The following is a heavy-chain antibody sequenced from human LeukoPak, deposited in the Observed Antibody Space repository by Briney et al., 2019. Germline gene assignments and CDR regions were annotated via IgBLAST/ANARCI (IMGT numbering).Heavy chain of an antibody. CDR1: GYTFTGYY. J-gene: IGHJ6*02. Sequence: ASVKVSCKASGYTFTGYYMHWVRQAPGQGLEWMGRINPNSGGTNYAQKFQGRVTMTRDTSISTAYMELSRLRSDDTAVYYCASGTGPYYYGSGSHYYYGMDVWGQGTTVTVSS. CDR2: INPNSGGT. V-gene: IGHV1-2*06. D-gene: IGHD3-10*01. CDR3: ASGTGPYYYGSGSHYYYGMDV.